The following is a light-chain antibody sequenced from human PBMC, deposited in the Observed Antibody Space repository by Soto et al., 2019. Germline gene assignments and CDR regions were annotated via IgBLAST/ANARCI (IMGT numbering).Light chain of an antibody. CDR1: SGYSSYA. Sequence: QLVLTQSPSASASLGASVKLTCTLSSGYSSYAIAWHQQQPEKGPRYLMKLNSDGSHSKGDGIPDRFSGSSSGAERYLTISSLQSEDEADYYCQTWGTGEVFGGGTKLTVL. J-gene: IGLJ3*02. CDR3: QTWGTGEV. V-gene: IGLV4-69*01. CDR2: LNSDGSH.